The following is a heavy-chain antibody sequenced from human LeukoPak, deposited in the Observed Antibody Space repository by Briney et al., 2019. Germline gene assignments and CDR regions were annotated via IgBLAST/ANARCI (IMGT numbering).Heavy chain of an antibody. Sequence: GGSLRLSCAASGFIFTSYWMSWVRQAPGKGLEWVANIKQDGSEKYYVDSVKGRFTISRDNAKNSLYLQMNSLRAEDTAVYYCASYQVGATFAFDIWGQGTMVTVSS. D-gene: IGHD1-26*01. V-gene: IGHV3-7*01. J-gene: IGHJ3*02. CDR3: ASYQVGATFAFDI. CDR1: GFIFTSYW. CDR2: IKQDGSEK.